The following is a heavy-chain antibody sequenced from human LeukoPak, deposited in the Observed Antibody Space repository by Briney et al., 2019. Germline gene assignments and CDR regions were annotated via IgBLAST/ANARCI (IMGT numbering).Heavy chain of an antibody. D-gene: IGHD3-10*01. J-gene: IGHJ4*02. CDR3: AREVGGSGAYYFDY. V-gene: IGHV3-9*01. CDR1: GFTFDDYA. CDR2: ISWNSGSI. Sequence: GGSLRLSCAASGFTFDDYAMHWVRQAPGKGLEWVSGISWNSGSIGYADSVKGRFTISRDNAKNSLYLQMNSLRAEDTAVYYCAREVGGSGAYYFDYWGQGTLVTVSS.